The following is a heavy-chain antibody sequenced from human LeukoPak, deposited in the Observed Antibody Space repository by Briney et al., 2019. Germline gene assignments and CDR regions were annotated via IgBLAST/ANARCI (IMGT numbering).Heavy chain of an antibody. CDR2: IYPGDSDT. D-gene: IGHD3-22*01. Sequence: LGESLQISCKGSGYSFTSYWIGWVRPLPGKGLEWMGIIYPGDSDTRYSPSFQGQVTISADKSISTAYLQWSSLKASDTAMYYCARPPSRETYYYDSSGYDAFDIWGQGTMVTVSS. V-gene: IGHV5-51*01. CDR1: GYSFTSYW. CDR3: ARPPSRETYYYDSSGYDAFDI. J-gene: IGHJ3*02.